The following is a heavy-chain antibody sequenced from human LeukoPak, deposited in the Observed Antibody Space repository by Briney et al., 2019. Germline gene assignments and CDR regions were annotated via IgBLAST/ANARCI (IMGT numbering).Heavy chain of an antibody. V-gene: IGHV3-30*03. J-gene: IGHJ4*02. CDR2: ISFDGNNA. Sequence: PGGSLRLSCAASGFIFSNYAMHWVRQAPGKGLEWVAVISFDGNNAFDADSVNGRFTFSRDNSKNTLYLHMNSLRAEDTAVYYCARVSGGIYYYDSSGYYYHPRDYFDYWGQGTLVTVSS. CDR1: GFIFSNYA. CDR3: ARVSGGIYYYDSSGYYYHPRDYFDY. D-gene: IGHD3-22*01.